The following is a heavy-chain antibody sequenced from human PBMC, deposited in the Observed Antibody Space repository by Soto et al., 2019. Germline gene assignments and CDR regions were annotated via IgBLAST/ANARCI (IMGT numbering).Heavy chain of an antibody. D-gene: IGHD3-3*01. V-gene: IGHV4-34*01. CDR3: ARGGQGRGRYDFRSGPASPMDN. CDR2: INHSGIT. CDR1: GGSFSGFY. Sequence: QEQLQQWGAGLLKPSETLSLTCAVYGGSFSGFYWSWIRQPPGKGLEWIGEINHSGITNYNPSLKSRVTMSVGKFKDQFSLNLGSVTASDTAVYFCARGGQGRGRYDFRSGPASPMDNWGQGTLVTVSS. J-gene: IGHJ4*02.